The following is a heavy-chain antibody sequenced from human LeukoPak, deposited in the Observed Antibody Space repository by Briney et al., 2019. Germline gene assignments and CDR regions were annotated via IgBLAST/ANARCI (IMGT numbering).Heavy chain of an antibody. CDR1: GGSISSGGYS. CDR2: IYHSGST. CDR3: ARGGYYDSSGYSFQH. Sequence: SQTLSLTCAVSGGSISSGGYSWSWIRQPPGKGLEWIGYIYHSGSTYYNPSLKSRVTISVDRSKNQFSLKPSSVTAADTAVYYCARGGYYDSSGYSFQHWGQGTLVTVSS. J-gene: IGHJ1*01. V-gene: IGHV4-30-2*01. D-gene: IGHD3-22*01.